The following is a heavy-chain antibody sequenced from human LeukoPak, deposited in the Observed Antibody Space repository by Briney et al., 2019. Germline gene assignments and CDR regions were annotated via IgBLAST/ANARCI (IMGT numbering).Heavy chain of an antibody. CDR3: ARVKYYYDSSGSGHDAFDI. V-gene: IGHV4-34*01. D-gene: IGHD3-22*01. Sequence: SETLSLTCAVYGGSFSGYYWSWIRQPPGKGLEWIGEINHSGSTNYNPSLKSRVTISVDTSKNQFSPKLSSVTAADTAVYYCARVKYYYDSSGSGHDAFDIWGQGTMVTVSS. J-gene: IGHJ3*02. CDR2: INHSGST. CDR1: GGSFSGYY.